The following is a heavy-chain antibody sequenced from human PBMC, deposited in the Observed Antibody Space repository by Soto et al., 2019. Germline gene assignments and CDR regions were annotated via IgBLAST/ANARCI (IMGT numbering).Heavy chain of an antibody. CDR1: GFTFTSSA. CDR2: IVVGSGNT. V-gene: IGHV1-58*01. D-gene: IGHD4-17*01. CDR3: ATMTTVTTGGY. J-gene: IGHJ4*02. Sequence: GASVKVSCKASGFTFTSSAGQWVRQARGQRLEWIGWIVVGSGNTNYAQKFQERVTITRDMSTSTAYMELSSLRSEDTAVYYCATMTTVTTGGYWGQGTLVTVSS.